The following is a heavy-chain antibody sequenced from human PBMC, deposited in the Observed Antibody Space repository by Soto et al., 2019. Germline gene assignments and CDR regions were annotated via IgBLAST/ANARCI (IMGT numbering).Heavy chain of an antibody. J-gene: IGHJ1*01. Sequence: VQLVESGGGVVQPGTSLRVSCVGSGFTFRSYVIHWVRQAPGKGLEWVALTSYDGSDNYYDDSVRGRFTISRDNSRNTVDLQMDSLRLEDTALYYCARWGTTGGLDVWGQGTLVSVSS. CDR3: ARWGTTGGLDV. D-gene: IGHD3-16*01. CDR2: TSYDGSDN. V-gene: IGHV3-30*19. CDR1: GFTFRSYV.